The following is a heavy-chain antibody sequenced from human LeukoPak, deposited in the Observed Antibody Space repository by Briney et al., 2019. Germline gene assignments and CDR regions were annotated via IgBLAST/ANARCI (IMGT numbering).Heavy chain of an antibody. V-gene: IGHV1-3*03. CDR3: ARGERRQLVGSSEKYFQH. J-gene: IGHJ1*01. Sequence: ASVKVSCKASGYTFTNYAMHWVRQAPGQRLEWMGWINTGNGNIKYSQEFQGRVTITRDTSASTAYMELNSLRSEDMAVYYCARGERRQLVGSSEKYFQHWGQGTLVTVSS. CDR2: INTGNGNI. D-gene: IGHD6-13*01. CDR1: GYTFTNYA.